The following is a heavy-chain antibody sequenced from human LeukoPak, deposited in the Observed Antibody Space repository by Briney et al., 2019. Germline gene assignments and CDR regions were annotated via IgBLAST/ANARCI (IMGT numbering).Heavy chain of an antibody. CDR3: ARVVVLAYCGGDCYSYYFDY. V-gene: IGHV1-8*01. D-gene: IGHD2-21*02. CDR2: MNPNSGNT. CDR1: GYTFTSYD. Sequence: ASVKVSCKASGYTFTSYDINWVRQATGQGLEWMGWMNPNSGNTGYAQKFQGRVTMTRNTSISTAYMELSSLRSEDTAVYYCARVVVLAYCGGDCYSYYFDYWGQGTLVTVSS. J-gene: IGHJ4*02.